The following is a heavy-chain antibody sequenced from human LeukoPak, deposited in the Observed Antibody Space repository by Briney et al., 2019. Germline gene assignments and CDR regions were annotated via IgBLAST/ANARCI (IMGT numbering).Heavy chain of an antibody. CDR2: IYTSGST. Sequence: PSETLSLTCTVSGGSISSGSYYWSWIRQPAGKGLEWIGRIYTSGSTNYNPSLKSRVTISVDTSKNKFSLKLSSVTAADTAVYYCAREGYDFWSGDRDFDYWGQRTLVTVSS. J-gene: IGHJ4*02. D-gene: IGHD3-3*01. CDR3: AREGYDFWSGDRDFDY. CDR1: GGSISSGSYY. V-gene: IGHV4-61*02.